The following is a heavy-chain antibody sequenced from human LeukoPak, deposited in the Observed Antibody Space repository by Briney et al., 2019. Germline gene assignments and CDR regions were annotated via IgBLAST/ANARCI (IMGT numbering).Heavy chain of an antibody. D-gene: IGHD3-22*01. Sequence: GASVTVSCKSSGYTFTNYYMNRVRQAPGQGLEWIGIINPSGGSTRYAQKFQGRVTMTRDTSTSTVYMELSSLRSEDTAVYYCARDLSYYDSGGYSLYAFDIWGQGTMVTVSS. CDR2: INPSGGST. V-gene: IGHV1-46*01. CDR3: ARDLSYYDSGGYSLYAFDI. CDR1: GYTFTNYY. J-gene: IGHJ3*02.